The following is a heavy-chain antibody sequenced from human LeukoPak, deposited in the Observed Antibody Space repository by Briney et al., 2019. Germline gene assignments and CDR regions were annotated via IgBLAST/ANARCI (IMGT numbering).Heavy chain of an antibody. Sequence: GSLSLSCAASGFTFSSHSMNWVRQAPGKGLEWVSSISSSSSYIYYADSVKGRFTISRDSAKNSLYLQMNYLRAEDTAVYYCARWTGSYDALDIWGQGTMVTVSS. CDR2: ISSSSSYI. V-gene: IGHV3-21*01. J-gene: IGHJ3*02. CDR3: ARWTGSYDALDI. D-gene: IGHD1-26*01. CDR1: GFTFSSHS.